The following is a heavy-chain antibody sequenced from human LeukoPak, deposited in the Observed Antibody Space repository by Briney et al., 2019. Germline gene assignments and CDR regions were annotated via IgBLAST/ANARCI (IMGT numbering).Heavy chain of an antibody. D-gene: IGHD2-21*02. V-gene: IGHV4-39*01. CDR1: GASISSSAYY. J-gene: IGHJ5*02. CDR2: IGGSNYYRGST. CDR3: ARLETSVTEHNWFDP. Sequence: PETLSLTCTVSGASISSSAYYWGWIRQPPGKGLEWIGSIGGSNYYRGSTYYNPSLKSRVTIHVDTSKDQFSLKLSSVTAADTAVYYCARLETSVTEHNWFDPWGQGTLVTVSS.